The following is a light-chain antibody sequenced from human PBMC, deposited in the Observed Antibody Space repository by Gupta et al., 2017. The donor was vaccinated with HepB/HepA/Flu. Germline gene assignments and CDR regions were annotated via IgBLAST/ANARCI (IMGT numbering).Light chain of an antibody. J-gene: IGKJ1*01. CDR2: AAT. CDR1: QSISSY. CDR3: QQTYSTWT. V-gene: IGKV1-39*01. Sequence: IQMTQSPSSLSDSVGDRVTITCRASQSISSYLNWYQQKPGKAPELLIYAATSLQSGVPSRFSGSGSGTDFTLTISSLQPEDVATYYCQQTYSTWTFGQGTKVEIK.